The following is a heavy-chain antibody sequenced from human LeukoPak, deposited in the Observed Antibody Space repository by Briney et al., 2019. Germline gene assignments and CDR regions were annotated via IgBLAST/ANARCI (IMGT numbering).Heavy chain of an antibody. CDR3: ARDDSSRDLY. CDR1: GGTFSSYA. V-gene: IGHV1-3*04. Sequence: GASVKVSCKASGGTFSSYAISWVRQAPGQRLEWMGWINTGNGNTKYSQKFQGRVTITRDTSASTAYMELSSLRSEDTAMYYCARDDSSRDLYWGQGTLVTVSS. J-gene: IGHJ4*02. CDR2: INTGNGNT. D-gene: IGHD6-13*01.